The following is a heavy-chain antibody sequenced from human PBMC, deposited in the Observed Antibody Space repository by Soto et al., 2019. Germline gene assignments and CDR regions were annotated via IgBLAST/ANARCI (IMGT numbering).Heavy chain of an antibody. CDR3: ARDREPDGIWPFDS. J-gene: IGHJ4*02. V-gene: IGHV3-23*01. CDR2: SYSTGGT. Sequence: GGSLRLSCAASGFTLAKYTMGWVRQAPGKGLEWVAESYSTGGTEYADSVKGRFSISRDNSKNMLFLQMNSLRVEDTALYYCARDREPDGIWPFDSWGKGTLVTVSS. CDR1: GFTLAKYT. D-gene: IGHD3-9*01.